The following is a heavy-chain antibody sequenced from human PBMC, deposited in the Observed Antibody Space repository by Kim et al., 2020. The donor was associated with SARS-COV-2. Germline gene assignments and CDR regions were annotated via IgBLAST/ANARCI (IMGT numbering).Heavy chain of an antibody. D-gene: IGHD3-10*01. CDR3: ARDLMVRGPHIDY. CDR1: GFTFSSYG. J-gene: IGHJ4*02. V-gene: IGHV3-33*01. Sequence: GGSLRLSCAASGFTFSSYGMHWVRQAPGKGLEWVAVIWYDGSNKYYADSVKGRFTISRDNSKNTLYLQMNSLRAEDTAVYYCARDLMVRGPHIDYWGQGTLVTVSS. CDR2: IWYDGSNK.